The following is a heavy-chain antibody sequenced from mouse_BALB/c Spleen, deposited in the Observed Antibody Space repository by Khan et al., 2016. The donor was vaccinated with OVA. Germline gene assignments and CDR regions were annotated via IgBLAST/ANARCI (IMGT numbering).Heavy chain of an antibody. D-gene: IGHD2-13*01. J-gene: IGHJ3*01. CDR2: IYPGNSDT. V-gene: IGHV1-5*01. CDR1: GYTFTNYW. CDR3: TRVGDVMAY. Sequence: IQLVQSGPVLEKPGTSVKISCKASGYTFTNYWMHWVKQRPGQGLEWIGAIYPGNSDTSYNQKFKGRVTLTAVTSTSTAYMELSSLTNEDSAVYCCTRVGDVMAYWGQGTLVTVSA.